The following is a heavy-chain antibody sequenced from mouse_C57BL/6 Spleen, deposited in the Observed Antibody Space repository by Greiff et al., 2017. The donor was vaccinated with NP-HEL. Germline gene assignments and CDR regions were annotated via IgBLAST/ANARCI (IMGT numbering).Heavy chain of an antibody. CDR2: IDPENGDT. Sequence: VQLQQSGAELVRPGASVKLSCTASGFNIKDDYMHWVKQRPEQGLEWIGWIDPENGDTEYASKFQGKATITADTYSNTAYLQLSSLTSEDTAVYYCTFAYYSNHGFAYWGQGTLVTVSA. V-gene: IGHV14-4*01. CDR3: TFAYYSNHGFAY. D-gene: IGHD2-5*01. J-gene: IGHJ3*01. CDR1: GFNIKDDY.